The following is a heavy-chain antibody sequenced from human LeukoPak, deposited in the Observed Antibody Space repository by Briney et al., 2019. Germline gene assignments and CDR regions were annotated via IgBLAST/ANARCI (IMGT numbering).Heavy chain of an antibody. D-gene: IGHD3-22*01. J-gene: IGHJ6*02. Sequence: ASVNVSCTASGYTFTGYYMHWVRQAPGQGLEWVGRINPNSGGTNYAQKFQGRVTMTRDTSISTAYMELSRLRSDDTAVYYCARDYYDSSGYYMDVWGQGTTVTVSS. CDR3: ARDYYDSSGYYMDV. CDR1: GYTFTGYY. CDR2: INPNSGGT. V-gene: IGHV1-2*06.